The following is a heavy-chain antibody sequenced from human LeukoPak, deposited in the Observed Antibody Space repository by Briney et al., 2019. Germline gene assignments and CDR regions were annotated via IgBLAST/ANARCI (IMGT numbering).Heavy chain of an antibody. CDR2: ISAYNGNT. D-gene: IGHD2-21*02. CDR1: GYTFTSYG. J-gene: IGHJ4*02. V-gene: IGHV1-18*01. CDR3: ARVAYCGGDCLYYFDY. Sequence: ASVKVSCKASGYTFTSYGISWVRQAPGQGLEWMGWISAYNGNTNYAQKLQGRVTMTTDTSTSTAYMELRSLRSDDTAVYHCARVAYCGGDCLYYFDYWGQGTLVTVSS.